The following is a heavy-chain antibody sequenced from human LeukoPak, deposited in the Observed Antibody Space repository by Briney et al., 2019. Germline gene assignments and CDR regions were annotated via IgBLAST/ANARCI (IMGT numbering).Heavy chain of an antibody. CDR3: ARLSSGYYYADY. Sequence: PSETLSLTCTVSGGSISSYYWSWIRQPPGKGLEWIGYIYTSGSTNYNPSLKSRVTISVDTSKNQFSLKLSSVTAADTAMYYCARLSSGYYYADYWGQGTLVTVSS. CDR1: GGSISSYY. V-gene: IGHV4-4*09. D-gene: IGHD3-22*01. CDR2: IYTSGST. J-gene: IGHJ4*02.